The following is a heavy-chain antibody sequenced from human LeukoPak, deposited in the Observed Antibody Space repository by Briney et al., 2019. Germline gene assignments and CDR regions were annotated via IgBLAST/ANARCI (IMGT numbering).Heavy chain of an antibody. V-gene: IGHV3-30*04. D-gene: IGHD3-22*01. CDR3: ARDQGGYYLDY. CDR2: ISYDGSNK. Sequence: GGSLRLSCAASGFTFSSYAMHWVRQAPGKGLEWVAVISYDGSNKYYADSVKGRFTISRDNSKNTLYLQMNSLRAEDTAVYYCARDQGGYYLDYWGQGTLVTVSS. CDR1: GFTFSSYA. J-gene: IGHJ4*02.